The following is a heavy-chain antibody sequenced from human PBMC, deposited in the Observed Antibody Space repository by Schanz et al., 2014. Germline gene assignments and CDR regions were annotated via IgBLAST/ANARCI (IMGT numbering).Heavy chain of an antibody. Sequence: QAQLMQSGPELKRPGASVKVSCTASGYTLKNYGISWVRQAPGLGLEWMGWISDYNGKTNYAQKFQDRVIMSTDRSSSTAYLALRSLTSDDSAIYYCARHRFGVFYYGLDVWGQGTTILVSS. V-gene: IGHV1-18*01. CDR2: ISDYNGKT. CDR3: ARHRFGVFYYGLDV. D-gene: IGHD3-10*01. CDR1: GYTLKNYG. J-gene: IGHJ6*02.